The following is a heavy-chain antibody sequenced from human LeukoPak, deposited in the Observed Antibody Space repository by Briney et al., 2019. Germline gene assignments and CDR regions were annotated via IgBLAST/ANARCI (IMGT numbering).Heavy chain of an antibody. D-gene: IGHD4-23*01. CDR1: GHIFTIYW. V-gene: IGHV5-10-1*01. CDR2: IDPSDSYT. J-gene: IGHJ4*02. CDR3: ATHGAGGGNTLSNY. Sequence: GESLKISCRGSGHIFTIYWISWVRQMPGKGLEWMGKIDPSDSYTNYSPSFQGHVTISAGKSISTAYLQWSSLEASDTAIYYCATHGAGGGNTLSNYWGQGTPVTVSS.